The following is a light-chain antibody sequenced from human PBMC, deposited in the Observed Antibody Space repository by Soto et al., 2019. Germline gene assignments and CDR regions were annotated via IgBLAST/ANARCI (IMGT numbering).Light chain of an antibody. CDR2: RAS. CDR3: QQYGSSPWT. V-gene: IGKV3-20*01. CDR1: QSVTSSY. J-gene: IGKJ1*01. Sequence: EIVLTQSPGTLSLYPGESATLSCRASQSVTSSYIAWYQQKPGQAPRLLIYRASTRATGIPDRFSGSGSGTDFTLIIGRLEPEDFAVYHCQQYGSSPWTFGQGTKVDIK.